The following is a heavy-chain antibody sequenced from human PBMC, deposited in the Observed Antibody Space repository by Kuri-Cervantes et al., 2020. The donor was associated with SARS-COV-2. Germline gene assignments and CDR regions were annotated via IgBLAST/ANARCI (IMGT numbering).Heavy chain of an antibody. V-gene: IGHV4-34*01. J-gene: IGHJ4*02. Sequence: ESLKISCAVYGGSFSGYQRSWIRQTPGMGLEWIGQINDSGATKYNPPLKSRVIVSMDKSKNQFSLKLSSVTAADTAVYYCARGVPGYWGQGSLVTVSS. CDR1: GGSFSGYQ. D-gene: IGHD6-6*01. CDR2: INDSGAT. CDR3: ARGVPGY.